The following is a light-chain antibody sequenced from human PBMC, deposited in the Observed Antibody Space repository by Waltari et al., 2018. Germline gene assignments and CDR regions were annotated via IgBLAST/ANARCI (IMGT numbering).Light chain of an antibody. J-gene: IGKJ4*01. CDR2: WAS. CDR1: QSLLFTSNNKNY. V-gene: IGKV4-1*01. Sequence: DIVMTQSPDSLAVSLGERATINCRSSQSLLFTSNNKNYLSWYQKKLGQPPRLLLYWASTRESGVPDRFSGGGSGTEFTLRISSLQAEDVAVYYCQQYYNTPLTFGGGTKVDI. CDR3: QQYYNTPLT.